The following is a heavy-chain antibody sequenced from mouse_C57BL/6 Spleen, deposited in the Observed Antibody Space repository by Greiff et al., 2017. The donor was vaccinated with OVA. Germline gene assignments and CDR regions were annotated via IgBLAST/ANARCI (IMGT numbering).Heavy chain of an antibody. V-gene: IGHV1-72*01. J-gene: IGHJ4*01. Sequence: VQLQQPGAELVKPGASVKLSCKASGYTFTSYWMHWVKQRPGRGLEWIGRIDPNSGGTKYNEKFKSKATLTVDKPSSTAYMQRSSLTSEDSAVYYCARGTTVVATYDAMDYWGQGTSVTVSS. CDR1: GYTFTSYW. CDR3: ARGTTVVATYDAMDY. CDR2: IDPNSGGT. D-gene: IGHD1-1*01.